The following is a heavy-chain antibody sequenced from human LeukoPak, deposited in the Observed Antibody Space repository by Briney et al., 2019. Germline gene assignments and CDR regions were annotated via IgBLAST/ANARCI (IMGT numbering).Heavy chain of an antibody. CDR2: IDHSGST. CDR3: ARIISSSWYPYYYYYMDV. CDR1: GYSISSGYY. Sequence: SETLSLTCTVSGYSISSGYYWGWIRQPPGKGLEWTGSIDHSGSTYYNPSLKSRITISVDTSKNQFSLKLSSVTAADTAVYYCARIISSSWYPYYYYYMDVWGKGTTVTVSS. J-gene: IGHJ6*03. V-gene: IGHV4-38-2*02. D-gene: IGHD6-13*01.